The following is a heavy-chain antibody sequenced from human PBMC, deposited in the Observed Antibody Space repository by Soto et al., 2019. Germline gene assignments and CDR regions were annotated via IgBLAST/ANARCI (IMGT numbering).Heavy chain of an antibody. J-gene: IGHJ4*02. D-gene: IGHD3-10*01. CDR3: ARGRASGSYYLLDY. CDR2: INPNSGNI. CDR1: GNTFTSYD. Sequence: GASVKVSCKASGNTFTSYDINWVRQATGHGLEWMGWINPNSGNIGYAQKFQGRVTMTRDTAIRTAYMEVSRLRSDDTAVYYCARGRASGSYYLLDYWGQGTLVTSP. V-gene: IGHV1-8*01.